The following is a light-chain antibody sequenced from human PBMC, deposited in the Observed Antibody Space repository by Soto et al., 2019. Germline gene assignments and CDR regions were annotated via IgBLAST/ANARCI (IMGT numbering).Light chain of an antibody. CDR3: AAWDDSLNGFYV. CDR2: SNK. CDR1: SSNIGSNT. J-gene: IGLJ1*01. V-gene: IGLV1-44*01. Sequence: QSVLTQPPSASGTPGQRVTISCSGSSSNIGSNTVNWYQQLPGTAPKLLIYSNKQRPSGVPDQFSGSKSGTSASLAISGLQSEDEADYYCAAWDDSLNGFYVFGTGTKLTVL.